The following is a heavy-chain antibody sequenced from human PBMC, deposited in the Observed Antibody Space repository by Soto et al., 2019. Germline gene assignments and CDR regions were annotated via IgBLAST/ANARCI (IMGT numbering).Heavy chain of an antibody. J-gene: IGHJ6*02. Sequence: QVQLVQSGAEVKKPGASVKVSCKASGYTFTSYGISWVRQAPGQGLEWMGWISAYNGNTNYAQKLQGRVTMTTDTATSTAYMELRSRRSDDTAVYYCARADGGLRSFYYYGMDVWGQGTTITVSS. CDR3: ARADGGLRSFYYYGMDV. CDR1: GYTFTSYG. CDR2: ISAYNGNT. V-gene: IGHV1-18*01. D-gene: IGHD5-12*01.